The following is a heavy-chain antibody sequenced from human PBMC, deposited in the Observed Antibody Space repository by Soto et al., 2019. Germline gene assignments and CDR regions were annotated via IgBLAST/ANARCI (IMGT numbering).Heavy chain of an antibody. J-gene: IGHJ4*02. CDR3: TSLLGYYDSSDYPDFDS. Sequence: SETLSLTCSVSGGSISGSPYYWGWIRQPPGEGLEWIGSVYYTGSTSYKPSLRSRATVSVDTSKNQFSLKLSSVTAADTAVYYCTSLLGYYDSSDYPDFDSWGQGTLVTVSS. CDR1: GGSISGSPYY. D-gene: IGHD3-22*01. CDR2: VYYTGST. V-gene: IGHV4-39*01.